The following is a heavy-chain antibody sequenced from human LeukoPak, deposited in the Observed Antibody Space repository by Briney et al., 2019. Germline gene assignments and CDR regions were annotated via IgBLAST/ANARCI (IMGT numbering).Heavy chain of an antibody. Sequence: GESLKIPCKGSGYSFTSYWIGWVRQMPGKGLEWMGIIYPGDSDTRYSPSFQGQVTISADKSISTAYLQWSSLKASDTAMYYCARTTLEWLSPSDAFDIWGQGTMVTVSS. J-gene: IGHJ3*02. D-gene: IGHD3-3*01. CDR3: ARTTLEWLSPSDAFDI. V-gene: IGHV5-51*01. CDR1: GYSFTSYW. CDR2: IYPGDSDT.